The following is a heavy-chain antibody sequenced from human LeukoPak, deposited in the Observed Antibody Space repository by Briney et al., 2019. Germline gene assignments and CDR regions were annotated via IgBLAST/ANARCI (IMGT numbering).Heavy chain of an antibody. J-gene: IGHJ4*02. CDR1: GFTFSSYA. CDR2: LSGSGGST. Sequence: GGSLRLSCAASGFTFSSYAMSWVRQAPGKGLEWVSALSGSGGSTYYADSVKGPFTISRDNAKTPLYPQMHSLRDEDTAVYSCATHPLTYYYDSSGYYIYYFDYWGQGTLVTVSS. D-gene: IGHD3-22*01. CDR3: ATHPLTYYYDSSGYYIYYFDY. V-gene: IGHV3-23*01.